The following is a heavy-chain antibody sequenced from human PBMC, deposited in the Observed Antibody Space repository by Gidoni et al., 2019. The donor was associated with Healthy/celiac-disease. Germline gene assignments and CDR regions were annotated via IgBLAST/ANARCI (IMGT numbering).Heavy chain of an antibody. CDR2: ISGSGGST. V-gene: IGHV3-23*01. D-gene: IGHD3-10*01. J-gene: IGHJ6*02. CDR1: GFTFIRYA. CDR3: AKDPGYGLLWFGEYYYYYGMDV. Sequence: EVQLLASVVGLVQPGGSLRLSFAASGFTFIRYALLCVRQAPGKGLEWVSAISGSGGSTYYADSVKGRFTISRDNSKNTLYLQMNSLRAEDTAVYYCAKDPGYGLLWFGEYYYYYGMDVWGQGTTVTVSS.